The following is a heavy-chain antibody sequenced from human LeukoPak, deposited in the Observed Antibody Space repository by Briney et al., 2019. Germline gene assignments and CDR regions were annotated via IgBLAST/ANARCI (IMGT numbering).Heavy chain of an antibody. CDR1: GYTFLNYG. CDR3: ARDCASTSSYCY. CDR2: ISPYNGNT. J-gene: IGHJ4*02. V-gene: IGHV1-18*01. D-gene: IGHD2-2*01. Sequence: ASVRVSCKASGYTFLNYGITWVRQAPGQGLEWMGWISPYNGNTKYGQKLQGRVTITTDTPTGTAYKELRSLRSDDTAVYYCARDCASTSSYCYWGQGTLVTVSS.